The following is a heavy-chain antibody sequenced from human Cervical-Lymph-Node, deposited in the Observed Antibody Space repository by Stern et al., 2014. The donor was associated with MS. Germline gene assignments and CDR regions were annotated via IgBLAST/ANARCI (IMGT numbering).Heavy chain of an antibody. CDR1: GYIFTDYY. J-gene: IGHJ4*01. Sequence: QVQLVQSGAEARAPGASLKVSCKASGYIFTDYYLHWVRQAPGPGLEWLGWLNPNSGGTNCAQNFQGRGTMTSDNTISTAHLDMRWLGSADTAVYYCARVSGTAYDLRGDYWGQGTLVTVSS. D-gene: IGHD3-3*01. V-gene: IGHV1-2*02. CDR3: ARVSGTAYDLRGDY. CDR2: LNPNSGGT.